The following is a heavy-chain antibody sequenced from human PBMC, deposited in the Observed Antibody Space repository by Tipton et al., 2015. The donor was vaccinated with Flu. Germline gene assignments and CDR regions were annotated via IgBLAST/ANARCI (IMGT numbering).Heavy chain of an antibody. Sequence: SLGLSCVASGFRFTSYAMSWVRQAPGKGLEWVSGISGSGGTTYYAESVEGRFTISRDNSKNTLYLQMNSLRVEDTAIYYCAKDLNIEIMMYSINAMDVWGLGTTVTVSS. CDR1: GFRFTSYA. V-gene: IGHV3-23*01. CDR2: ISGSGGTT. CDR3: AKDLNIEIMMYSINAMDV. D-gene: IGHD2-8*01. J-gene: IGHJ6*02.